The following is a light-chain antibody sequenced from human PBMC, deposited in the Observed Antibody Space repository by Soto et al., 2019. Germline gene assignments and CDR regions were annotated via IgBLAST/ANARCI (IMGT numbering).Light chain of an antibody. CDR2: EDN. Sequence: NFMLTQPHSVSESPGKTVTISCTRSSGSIASNYLQWYQQRPGSAPTTVIYEDNQRPSGVPDRFSGSIDSSSNSASLTISGLKTEDEADYYCQSYDSSNNVVFGGGTKLTVL. CDR3: QSYDSSNNVV. V-gene: IGLV6-57*04. J-gene: IGLJ2*01. CDR1: SGSIASNY.